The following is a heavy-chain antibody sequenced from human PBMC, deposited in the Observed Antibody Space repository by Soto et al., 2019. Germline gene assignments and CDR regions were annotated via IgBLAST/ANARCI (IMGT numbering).Heavy chain of an antibody. CDR2: FTSSSADT. CDR1: GFTFSSSA. J-gene: IGHJ4*02. V-gene: IGHV3-23*01. D-gene: IGHD3-10*02. Sequence: EVQLLESGGGLVQPGGSLRLSCAASGFTFSSSAMSWVRQAPGKGLEWVSTFTSSSADTYYADSVRGRFTISRDNSNNTPNLQISSLRSEDTAVYYSANLVRSWGQGTLVTVSS. CDR3: ANLVRS.